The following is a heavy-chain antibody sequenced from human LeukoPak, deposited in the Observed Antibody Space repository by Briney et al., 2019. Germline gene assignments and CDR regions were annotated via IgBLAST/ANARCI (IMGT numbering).Heavy chain of an antibody. CDR2: ISPYNGNT. CDR1: GYTFTSYG. V-gene: IGHV1-18*01. CDR3: ARDVGSGWFRFDY. Sequence: ASVKVSCKASGYTFTSYGISWVRQAPRQGLEWMGWISPYNGNTNYAQNFQGRVTMTTDTSTSTAYMELRSLRSDDTAVYYCARDVGSGWFRFDYWGQGTLVTVSS. J-gene: IGHJ4*02. D-gene: IGHD6-19*01.